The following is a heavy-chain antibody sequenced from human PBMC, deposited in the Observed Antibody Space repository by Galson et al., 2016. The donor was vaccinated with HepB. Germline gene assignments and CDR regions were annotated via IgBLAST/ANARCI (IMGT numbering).Heavy chain of an antibody. CDR3: TPDHLSNGWWYRAFIS. CDR2: VKKKPDGGTA. Sequence: SLSLSCAASGFTFKDAWMNWVRQPPGKGLEWVALVKKKPDGGTAHYAAPVQGRFTISRDDSTNTVYLQMNNLKTEDTAVYCCTPDHLSNGWWYRAFISWGQGTLVTVSS. J-gene: IGHJ4*02. D-gene: IGHD6-19*01. V-gene: IGHV3-15*07. CDR1: GFTFKDAW.